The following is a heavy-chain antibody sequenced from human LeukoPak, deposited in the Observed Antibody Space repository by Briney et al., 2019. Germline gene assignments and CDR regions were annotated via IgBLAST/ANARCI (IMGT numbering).Heavy chain of an antibody. D-gene: IGHD3-10*01. CDR1: GFTFDDYA. CDR3: ARDEGKVLWFGGGFDY. J-gene: IGHJ4*02. CDR2: ISWNSGSI. Sequence: TGGSLRLSCAASGFTFDDYAMHWVRQAPGKGLEWVSGISWNSGSIGYADSVKGRFTISRDNAKNSLYLQMNSLRAEDTAVYYCARDEGKVLWFGGGFDYWGQGTLVTVSS. V-gene: IGHV3-9*01.